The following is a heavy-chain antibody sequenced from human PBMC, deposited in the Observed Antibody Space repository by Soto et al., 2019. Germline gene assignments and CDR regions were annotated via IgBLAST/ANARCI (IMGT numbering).Heavy chain of an antibody. V-gene: IGHV3-53*01. CDR2: IYSGGST. J-gene: IGHJ4*02. CDR3: ARGGRGYYDSSGYPPLGY. Sequence: PGGSLRLSCAASGFTVSSNYMSWVRQAPGKGLEWVSVIYSGGSTYYADSVKGRFTISRDNSKNTLYLQMNSLRAEDTAVYYCARGGRGYYDSSGYPPLGYWGQGTLVTVSS. CDR1: GFTVSSNY. D-gene: IGHD3-22*01.